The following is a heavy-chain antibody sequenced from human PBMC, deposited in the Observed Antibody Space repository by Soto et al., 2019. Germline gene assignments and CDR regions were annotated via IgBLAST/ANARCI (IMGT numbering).Heavy chain of an antibody. D-gene: IGHD6-6*01. CDR2: INYRGST. J-gene: IGHJ4*02. V-gene: IGHV4-59*01. CDR1: GGSISSYY. CDR3: ARAESSSSEGFEY. Sequence: SETLSLTCTVSGGSISSYYWSWVRQPPGKGLEWIGHINYRGSTNYNPSLKSRVTISIDTSKNQFSLKLSSVTAADTAVYYCARAESSSSEGFEYWGRGTLVTVSS.